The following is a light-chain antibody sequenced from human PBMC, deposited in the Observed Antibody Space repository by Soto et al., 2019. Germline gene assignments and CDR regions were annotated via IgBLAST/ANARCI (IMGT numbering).Light chain of an antibody. CDR2: DTS. V-gene: IGKV3-15*01. Sequence: EIVMTQSPATLSVSPGERATLSCRASQSVSIHLAWYQQKPGQAPRLLIYDTSTRATGIPARFSGSGSGTEFTLTISSLQSEDFAVYYCQKYSNWPPITFGQGTRLEIK. CDR3: QKYSNWPPIT. J-gene: IGKJ5*01. CDR1: QSVSIH.